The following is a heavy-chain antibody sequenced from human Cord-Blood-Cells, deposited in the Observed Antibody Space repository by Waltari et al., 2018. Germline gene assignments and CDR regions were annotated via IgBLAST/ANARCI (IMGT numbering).Heavy chain of an antibody. CDR2: ISYDGSNK. V-gene: IGHV3-30*04. Sequence: QVQLVESGGGVVQPGRSLRLSCAASGFTFSSYAMHWVRQAPGKGLGGVEVISYDGSNKYYADSVKGRFTISRDNSKNTLYLQMNSLRAEDTAVYYCARDTRYGGNSGAFDIWGQGTMVTVSS. CDR1: GFTFSSYA. D-gene: IGHD4-17*01. CDR3: ARDTRYGGNSGAFDI. J-gene: IGHJ3*02.